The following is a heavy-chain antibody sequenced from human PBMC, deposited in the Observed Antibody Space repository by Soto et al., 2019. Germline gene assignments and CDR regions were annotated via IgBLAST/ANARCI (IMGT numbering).Heavy chain of an antibody. J-gene: IGHJ6*02. CDR3: ARQGLYCISTSCYARGDYYYYGMDV. D-gene: IGHD2-2*01. Sequence: SETLSLTCAVSGGSISSSNWWSWVRQPPGKGLEWIGEIYHSGSTNYNPSLKSRVTISVDKSKNQFSLKLSSVTAADTAVYYCARQGLYCISTSCYARGDYYYYGMDVWGQGTTVTVSS. V-gene: IGHV4-4*02. CDR1: GGSISSSNW. CDR2: IYHSGST.